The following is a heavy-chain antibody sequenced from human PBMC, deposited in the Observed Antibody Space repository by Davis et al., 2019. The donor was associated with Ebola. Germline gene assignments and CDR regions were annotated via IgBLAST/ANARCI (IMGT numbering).Heavy chain of an antibody. CDR1: GFTFSTYA. Sequence: GESLKISCAASGFTFSTYAMGWVRQAPGKGLVWVSRINSDGSSTSYADSVKGRFTISRDNAKNTLYLQMSSLRAEDTAVYYCARVVLYSVHYWGQGTLVTVSS. D-gene: IGHD3-10*02. J-gene: IGHJ4*02. V-gene: IGHV3-74*01. CDR3: ARVVLYSVHY. CDR2: INSDGSST.